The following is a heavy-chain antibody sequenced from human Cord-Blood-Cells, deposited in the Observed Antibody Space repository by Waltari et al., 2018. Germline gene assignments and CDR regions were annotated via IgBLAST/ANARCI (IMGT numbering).Heavy chain of an antibody. CDR3: ARGGDGYKLYYYYGMDV. D-gene: IGHD5-12*01. CDR2: IIPIFGTA. Sequence: QVQLVQSGAEGKKTGSSVKVSCKASGGTFSSYAISWVRQAPGQGLEWMGGIIPIFGTANYAQKFQGRVTITADESTSTAYMELSSLRSEDTAVYYCARGGDGYKLYYYYGMDVWGQGTTVTVSS. V-gene: IGHV1-69*01. J-gene: IGHJ6*02. CDR1: GGTFSSYA.